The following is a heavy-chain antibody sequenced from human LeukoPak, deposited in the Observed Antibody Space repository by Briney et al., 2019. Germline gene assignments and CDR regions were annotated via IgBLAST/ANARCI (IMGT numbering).Heavy chain of an antibody. CDR1: GGSISSSY. V-gene: IGHV4-59*08. J-gene: IGHJ2*01. CDR3: ARHMAGIGFGRSYWYFDL. CDR2: IYYTGST. Sequence: SETLSLTCTVSGGSISSSYLSWIRQPPGKGLEWIGYIYYTGSTNYNPSLKSRVTISADTSKNQFSLKLHSVTPEDTAVYYCARHMAGIGFGRSYWYFDLWGRGTLVTVSS. D-gene: IGHD6-19*01.